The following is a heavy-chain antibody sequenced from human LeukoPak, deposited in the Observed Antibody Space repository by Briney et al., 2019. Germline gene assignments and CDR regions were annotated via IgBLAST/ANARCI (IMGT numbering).Heavy chain of an antibody. CDR3: AGDKYGTDY. Sequence: SETLSLTCTVSGDSISSYYWNWIRQPPGKGLEWIGYIYNSGTTNYNPSLKSRVTISIDTSKNQFSLKLRSVTAADTAVYYCAGDKYGTDYWGQGTLVTVSS. V-gene: IGHV4-59*01. D-gene: IGHD3-10*01. J-gene: IGHJ4*02. CDR1: GDSISSYY. CDR2: IYNSGTT.